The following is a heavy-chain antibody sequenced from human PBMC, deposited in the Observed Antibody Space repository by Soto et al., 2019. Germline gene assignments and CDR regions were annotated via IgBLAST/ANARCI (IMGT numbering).Heavy chain of an antibody. V-gene: IGHV3-15*01. J-gene: IGHJ3*02. CDR2: IKSKTDGGTT. CDR1: GFTFSNAW. CDR3: TTDPDIVVVPARLSAFDI. Sequence: GGSLRLSCAASGFTFSNAWMSWVRQAPGKGLEWVGRIKSKTDGGTTDYAAPVKGRFTISRDDSKNTLYLQMNSLKTEDTAVYYCTTDPDIVVVPARLSAFDIWGQGTMVTVSS. D-gene: IGHD2-2*01.